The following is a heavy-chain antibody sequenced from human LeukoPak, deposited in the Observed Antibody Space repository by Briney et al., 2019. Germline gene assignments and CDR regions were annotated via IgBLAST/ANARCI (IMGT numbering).Heavy chain of an antibody. V-gene: IGHV4-39*07. J-gene: IGHJ2*01. Sequence: PSETLSLTCTVSGGSISSSSYYWGWIRQPPGKGLEWIGSIYYSGSTYYNPSLKSRVTISVDTSKNQFSLKLSSVTAADTAVYYCARVGNGRPPMVREVINWYFDLWGRGTLVTVSS. CDR3: ARVGNGRPPMVREVINWYFDL. CDR1: GGSISSSSYY. CDR2: IYYSGST. D-gene: IGHD3-10*01.